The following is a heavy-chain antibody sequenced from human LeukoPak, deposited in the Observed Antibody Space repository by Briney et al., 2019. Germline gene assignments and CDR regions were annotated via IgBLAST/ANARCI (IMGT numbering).Heavy chain of an antibody. CDR3: AKDLGTGSSEDY. J-gene: IGHJ4*02. V-gene: IGHV3-30-3*01. D-gene: IGHD1-1*01. Sequence: GGSLRLSCAASGFTFSSYAMHWVRQAPGKGLEWVAVISYDGSNKYYADSVKGRFTISRDNSKNTLYLQMNSLRAEDTAVYYCAKDLGTGSSEDYWGQGTLVTVSS. CDR2: ISYDGSNK. CDR1: GFTFSSYA.